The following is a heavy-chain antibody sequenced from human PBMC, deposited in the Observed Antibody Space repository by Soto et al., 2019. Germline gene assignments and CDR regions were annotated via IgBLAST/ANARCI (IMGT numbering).Heavy chain of an antibody. V-gene: IGHV3-30*18. CDR1: GFTFSSYG. J-gene: IGHJ6*02. D-gene: IGHD7-27*01. CDR3: AKDLLGPGRAYGMDV. Sequence: QVQLVESGGGVVQPGRSLRLSCAASGFTFSSYGMHWVRQAPGKGLEWVAVISYDGSNKYYADSVKGRFTISRDNSKNTLYIQMNRLRAEDTAVYYCAKDLLGPGRAYGMDVWGQGTTVTVSS. CDR2: ISYDGSNK.